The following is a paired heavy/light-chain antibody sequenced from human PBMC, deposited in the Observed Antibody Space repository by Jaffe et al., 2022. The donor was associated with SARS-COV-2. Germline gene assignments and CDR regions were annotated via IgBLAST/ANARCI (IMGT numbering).Light chain of an antibody. Sequence: QSVLTQPPSVSGAPGQRVTISCTGSSSNIGSPYDVHWYQVLPGTAPKLLIYANKNRPSGVPDRFSGSKSGPSASLAIAGLQAEDEANYYCQSYDRSLSAWVFGGGTKLTVL. CDR2: ANK. CDR1: SSNIGSPYD. V-gene: IGLV1-40*01. CDR3: QSYDRSLSAWV. J-gene: IGLJ3*02.
Heavy chain of an antibody. V-gene: IGHV4-31*03. J-gene: IGHJ5*02. CDR2: IYYSGST. CDR3: VTSPRAATPTGWFDP. D-gene: IGHD6-13*01. Sequence: QVQLQESGPGLVKPSQTLSLTCTVFGGYISSGDHYWSWIRQHPGKGLEWIGYIYYSGSTHYNPSLRSRVTMSVDTSKNQFSLNLSSVTAADTAVYYCVTSPRAATPTGWFDPWGQGSLVTVSS. CDR1: GGYISSGDHY.